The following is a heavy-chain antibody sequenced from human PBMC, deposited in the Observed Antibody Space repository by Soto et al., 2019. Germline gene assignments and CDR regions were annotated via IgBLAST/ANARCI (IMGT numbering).Heavy chain of an antibody. D-gene: IGHD2-8*01. J-gene: IGHJ4*02. CDR3: TRGTYGASYFDS. CDR1: GDSVSSNSAA. Sequence: SQTLSLTCAISGDSVSSNSAAWNWIRQSPSRGPEWLGRTYYRSKWYNDYAVSVISRVTINPDTSKNQFSLQLNSVTPEDTAVYYCTRGTYGASYFDSWGQGTLVTVSS. V-gene: IGHV6-1*01. CDR2: TYYRSKWYN.